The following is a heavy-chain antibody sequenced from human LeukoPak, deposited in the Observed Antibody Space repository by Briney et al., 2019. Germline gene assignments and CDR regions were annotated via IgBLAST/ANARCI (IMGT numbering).Heavy chain of an antibody. D-gene: IGHD2-15*01. CDR3: AKNGDRGAYCTGGTCYPYFYYYMDV. Sequence: GGSLRLSCAASGITFSSYGMSWVRQAPGTGLEWVSSISSTGGTTYYADSVKGRFTISRDNSRDTLYLQMNSLRAEDTAIYYCAKNGDRGAYCTGGTCYPYFYYYMDVWGKGTTVTI. CDR1: GITFSSYG. CDR2: ISSTGGTT. V-gene: IGHV3-23*01. J-gene: IGHJ6*03.